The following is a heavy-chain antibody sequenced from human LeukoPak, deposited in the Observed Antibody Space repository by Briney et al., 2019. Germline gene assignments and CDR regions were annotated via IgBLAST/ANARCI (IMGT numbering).Heavy chain of an antibody. Sequence: GSLRLSCAASGFTFSSYGMHWVRQAPGKGLEWIGEINHSGSTDYNPSLKSRVTISVDTSKNQFSLKLSSVTAADTAVYYCARGHSSGWYGLFDIWGQGTMVTVSS. J-gene: IGHJ3*02. CDR2: INHSGST. D-gene: IGHD6-19*01. CDR1: GFTFSSYG. V-gene: IGHV4-34*01. CDR3: ARGHSSGWYGLFDI.